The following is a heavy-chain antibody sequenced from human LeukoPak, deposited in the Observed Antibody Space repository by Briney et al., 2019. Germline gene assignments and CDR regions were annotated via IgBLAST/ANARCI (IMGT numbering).Heavy chain of an antibody. D-gene: IGHD3-3*01. CDR3: TTVSYDFWAYGMDV. V-gene: IGHV3-15*01. Sequence: SGGSRRLSCAASGFTFSNAWMSWVRQAPGKGLEWVGRIKSKTDGGTTDYAAPVKGRFTISRDDSKNTLYLQMNSLKTEDTAVYYCTTVSYDFWAYGMDVWGQGTTVTVSS. CDR2: IKSKTDGGTT. CDR1: GFTFSNAW. J-gene: IGHJ6*02.